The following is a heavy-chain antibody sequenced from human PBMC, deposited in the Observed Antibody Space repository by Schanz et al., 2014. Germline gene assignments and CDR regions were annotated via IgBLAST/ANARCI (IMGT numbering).Heavy chain of an antibody. CDR2: IIPIHGIA. CDR3: ARVQDDILTGSEYYYGMDV. V-gene: IGHV1-69*09. CDR1: GGTFSTYP. Sequence: QVQLVQSGAEVKKPGSSVKVSCKASGGTFSTYPINWLRQAPGQGLEWMGRIIPIHGIANYAQKFQGRVTMTTDTSTSTAYMELRSLRSDDTAVYYCARVQDDILTGSEYYYGMDVWGQGTTVTVSS. D-gene: IGHD3-9*01. J-gene: IGHJ6*02.